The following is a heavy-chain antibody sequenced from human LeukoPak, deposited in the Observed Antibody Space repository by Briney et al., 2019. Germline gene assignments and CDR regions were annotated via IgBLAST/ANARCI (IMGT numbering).Heavy chain of an antibody. CDR2: INSDGSST. V-gene: IGHV3-74*01. J-gene: IGHJ4*02. CDR3: VRADPYYFDY. Sequence: GGSPRLSCAASGFTFSNYWMYWVRQAPGKGLVWVSRINSDGSSTSYADSVKGRFTISRDNAKNTLYLQMNSLRAEDTAVYYCVRADPYYFDYWGQGTLVTVSS. CDR1: GFTFSNYW.